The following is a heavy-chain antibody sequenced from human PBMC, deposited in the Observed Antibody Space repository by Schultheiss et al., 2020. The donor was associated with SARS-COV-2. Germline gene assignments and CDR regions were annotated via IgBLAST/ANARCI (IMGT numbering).Heavy chain of an antibody. D-gene: IGHD2-15*01. CDR2: ISSNGGST. Sequence: GGSLRLSCAASGFTFSSYGMHWVRQATGKGLEYVSAISSNGGSTYYADSVKGRFTISRDNSKNTLYLQMSSLRAEDTAVYYCVKDPRYCSGGSCYSDYFDYWGQGTLVTVSS. J-gene: IGHJ4*02. CDR3: VKDPRYCSGGSCYSDYFDY. CDR1: GFTFSSYG. V-gene: IGHV3-64D*06.